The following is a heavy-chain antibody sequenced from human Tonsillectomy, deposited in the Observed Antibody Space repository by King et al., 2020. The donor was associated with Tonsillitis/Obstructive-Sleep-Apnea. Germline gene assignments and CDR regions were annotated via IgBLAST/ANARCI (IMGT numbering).Heavy chain of an antibody. CDR3: ARDKIGDAQSDDAFDI. CDR1: GFTCTDYC. CDR2: ISSSSSHT. V-gene: IGHV3-11*05. Sequence: VQLVESGGVLVKPERSSRISCAAPGFTCTDYCNSCSRQAAEKWVWWVSHISSSSSHTNDSDYLKVRLTIARDNAKNSLYLQMSSLRAEDTAVYYCARDKIGDAQSDDAFDIWGQGTMVTVSS. J-gene: IGHJ3*02. D-gene: IGHD3-16*01.